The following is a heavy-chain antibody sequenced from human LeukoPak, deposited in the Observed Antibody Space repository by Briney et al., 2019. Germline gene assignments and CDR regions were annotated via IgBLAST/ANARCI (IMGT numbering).Heavy chain of an antibody. Sequence: PGGSLRLSCAASGFTFSSYAMSWVRQAPVKGLVWVSRINSDGSSTSYADSVKGRFTISRDNAKNTLYLQMNSLRAEDTAVYYCARGPHVEMDTPAPFDYWGQGTLVTVSS. CDR1: GFTFSSYA. V-gene: IGHV3-74*01. D-gene: IGHD5-24*01. J-gene: IGHJ4*02. CDR2: INSDGSST. CDR3: ARGPHVEMDTPAPFDY.